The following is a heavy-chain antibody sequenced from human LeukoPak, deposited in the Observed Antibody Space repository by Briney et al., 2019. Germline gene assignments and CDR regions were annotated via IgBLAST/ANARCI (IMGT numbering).Heavy chain of an antibody. V-gene: IGHV1-18*01. CDR1: GYTFTSYS. CDR3: ARDFRPLNWGSSYYFDY. J-gene: IGHJ4*02. Sequence: ASVKVSCKASGYTFTSYSISWVRQAPGQGLEWMGWISAYNGNTNYAQKLQGRVTMTTDTSTSTAYMELRSLRSDDTAVYYCARDFRPLNWGSSYYFDYWGQGTLVTVSS. CDR2: ISAYNGNT. D-gene: IGHD7-27*01.